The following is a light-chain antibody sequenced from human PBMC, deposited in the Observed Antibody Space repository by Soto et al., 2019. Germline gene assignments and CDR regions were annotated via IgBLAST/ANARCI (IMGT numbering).Light chain of an antibody. CDR2: GAS. CDR1: QSVSSN. V-gene: IGKV3-15*01. CDR3: QQYNNWPRT. Sequence: EIVMTQSPATLSVSPGERATLSCRASQSVSSNLAWYQQKPGQATRLLIYGASTRATGIPARFSGSGSGTEFTLTISSLQSEDFAVYSCQQYNNWPRTFGQGTKVEI. J-gene: IGKJ1*01.